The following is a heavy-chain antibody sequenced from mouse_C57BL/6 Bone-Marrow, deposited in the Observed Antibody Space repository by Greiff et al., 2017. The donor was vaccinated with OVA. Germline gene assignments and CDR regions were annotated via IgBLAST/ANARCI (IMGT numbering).Heavy chain of an antibody. CDR1: GYAFSSYW. CDR2: IYPGDGDT. D-gene: IGHD1-1*01. CDR3: ARSESFGSSYEDY. V-gene: IGHV1-80*01. Sequence: QVQLQQSGAELVKPGASVKISCKASGYAFSSYWMNWVKQRPGKGLEWIGQIYPGDGDTNYNEKFKGKATLTADKSSSTAYMQLSSLTSEDSAVYVCARSESFGSSYEDYWGQGTTLTVSS. J-gene: IGHJ2*01.